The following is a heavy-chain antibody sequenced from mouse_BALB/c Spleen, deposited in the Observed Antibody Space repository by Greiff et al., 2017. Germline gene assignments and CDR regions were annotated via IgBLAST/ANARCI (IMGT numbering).Heavy chain of an antibody. V-gene: IGHV1-31*01. CDR3: ARSDYYGSSHWYFEV. J-gene: IGHJ1*01. D-gene: IGHD1-1*01. CDR2: INPYNGAT. Sequence: VQLQQSGPELVKPGASVKTSCKASGYSFTGYYIHWVKQSHVKSLEWIGRINPYNGATSYNQNFKDKASLTVDKSSSTAYMELHSLTSEDSAVYNCARSDYYGSSHWYFEVWGAGTTVTVSS. CDR1: GYSFTGYY.